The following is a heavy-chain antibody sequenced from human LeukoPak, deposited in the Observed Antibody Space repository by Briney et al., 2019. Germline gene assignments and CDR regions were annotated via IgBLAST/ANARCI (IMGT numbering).Heavy chain of an antibody. J-gene: IGHJ5*02. Sequence: SETLSLTCTVSGGSISSSSYYWGWIRQPPGRGLEYIGSIYYSGSTYYSPSLKSRVTISVDTSKNQFSLKLSSVTAADTAVYYCAGERENMGKTIYYYGSGSYNWFDPWGQGTLVTVSS. CDR1: GGSISSSSYY. CDR2: IYYSGST. CDR3: AGERENMGKTIYYYGSGSYNWFDP. D-gene: IGHD3-10*01. V-gene: IGHV4-39*01.